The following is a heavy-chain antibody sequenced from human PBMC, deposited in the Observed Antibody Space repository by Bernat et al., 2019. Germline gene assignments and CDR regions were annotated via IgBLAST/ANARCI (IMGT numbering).Heavy chain of an antibody. V-gene: IGHV3-23*01. J-gene: IGHJ4*02. D-gene: IGHD3-9*01. CDR1: GFTFSSYA. Sequence: EVQLLESGGGLVQPGGSLRLSCAASGFTFSSYAMSWVRQAPGKGLEWVSAISGSGGSTYYADSVKGRFTISRDNSKNTLYLQMNSLRAEDTAVYYCAKGELRYFDWLLFSPYFDYWGQGTLVTVSS. CDR2: ISGSGGST. CDR3: AKGELRYFDWLLFSPYFDY.